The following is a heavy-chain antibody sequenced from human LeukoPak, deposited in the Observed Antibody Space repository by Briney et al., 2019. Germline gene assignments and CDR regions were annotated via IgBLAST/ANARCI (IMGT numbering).Heavy chain of an antibody. D-gene: IGHD2-2*01. CDR3: TTDRSSHPFRDI. CDR1: GFIFSNAW. J-gene: IGHJ3*02. Sequence: PGGSLRLSCAASGFIFSNAWMNWVRQAPGKGLEWVGRIKNKGDGGTTGYSAPVKGRFTISRDDSKNTLYLQMNSLKIEDTAVYYSTTDRSSHPFRDIWGQGTMVTVSS. CDR2: IKNKGDGGTT. V-gene: IGHV3-15*01.